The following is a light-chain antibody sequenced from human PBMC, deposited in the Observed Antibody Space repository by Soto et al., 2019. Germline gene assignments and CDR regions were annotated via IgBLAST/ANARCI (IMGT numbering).Light chain of an antibody. Sequence: TQAQSSSPTPLGHRITIXCRASQSISKHFAWYQLRPGKAPRLLIHCASTRDPGVPSRFSGSGSGTDFTLTISSLQSEDFAAYYCQQYDIWSSTFGQGTKVDIK. J-gene: IGKJ1*01. V-gene: IGKV3-15*01. CDR2: CAS. CDR3: QQYDIWSST. CDR1: QSISKH.